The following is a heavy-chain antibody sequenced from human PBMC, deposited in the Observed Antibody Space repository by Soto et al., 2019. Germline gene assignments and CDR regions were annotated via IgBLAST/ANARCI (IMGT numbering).Heavy chain of an antibody. Sequence: QVQLVQSGAEVKKPGASVKVSCKASGYTFTSYDSDWVRQAPGQGLQWMGWMNPSSGNTGFAPRFQGRFMMTRNTSTNTAYMELSSLSSEDTAVYYCARGVHLSSGFDFWGQGTPVTVSS. J-gene: IGHJ4*02. CDR2: MNPSSGNT. CDR1: GYTFTSYD. CDR3: ARGVHLSSGFDF. V-gene: IGHV1-8*01. D-gene: IGHD6-19*01.